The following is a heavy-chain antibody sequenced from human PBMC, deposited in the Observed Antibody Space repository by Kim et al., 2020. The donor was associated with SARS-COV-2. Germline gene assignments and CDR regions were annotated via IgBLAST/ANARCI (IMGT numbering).Heavy chain of an antibody. CDR1: GGTFSTYA. D-gene: IGHD1-7*01. CDR2: IIPIFGTP. Sequence: SVKVSCKASGGTFSTYAISWVRQAPGQGLEWMGSIIPIFGTPYYAQRFQGRVTITADKSTTTAYMELSSLRSEDTAVYFCAGANYPFFRMDVWGQGTTVTVSS. CDR3: AGANYPFFRMDV. V-gene: IGHV1-69*06. J-gene: IGHJ6*02.